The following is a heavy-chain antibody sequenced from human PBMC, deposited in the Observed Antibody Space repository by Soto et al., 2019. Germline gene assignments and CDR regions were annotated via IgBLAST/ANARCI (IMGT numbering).Heavy chain of an antibody. CDR1: GDSIRGSSSY. CDR3: VRRHEYGSPDRFDA. D-gene: IGHD1-26*01. Sequence: SETLSLTCTVSGDSIRGSSSYWGWIRQSPGKGPEWIGTFYYNGKTHYNPSLESRVAISVDAPKNHFTVRLGSMTAADTGLYYCVRRHEYGSPDRFDAWGRGNLVTVSS. V-gene: IGHV4-39*02. CDR2: FYYNGKT. J-gene: IGHJ4*02.